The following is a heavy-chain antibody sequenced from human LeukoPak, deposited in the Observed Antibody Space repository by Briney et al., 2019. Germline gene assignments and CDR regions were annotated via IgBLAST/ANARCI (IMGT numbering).Heavy chain of an antibody. CDR2: INHSGST. V-gene: IGHV4-34*01. Sequence: PSETLSLTCAVYGGSFSGYYWSWIRQPPGKGLEWIGEINHSGSTNYNPSLKSRVTISEDTSKNQFSLKLSSVTAADTAVYYCARGVYGSGSFDYWGQGTLVTVSS. D-gene: IGHD3-10*01. CDR1: GGSFSGYY. CDR3: ARGVYGSGSFDY. J-gene: IGHJ4*02.